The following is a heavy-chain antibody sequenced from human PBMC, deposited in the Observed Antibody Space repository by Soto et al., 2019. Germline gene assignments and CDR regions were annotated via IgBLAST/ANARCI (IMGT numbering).Heavy chain of an antibody. D-gene: IGHD6-13*01. CDR2: TYYRSKWYN. V-gene: IGHV6-1*01. J-gene: IGHJ5*02. Sequence: SQTLSLTCAISGDSVSSNSAAWNWIRQSPSRGLEWLGRTYYRSKWYNDYTVSVKSRITINPDTSKKQFSLQLNSVTPEDTAVYYCARDTYSSSWYVSWFDPWGQGTLVTV. CDR1: GDSVSSNSAA. CDR3: ARDTYSSSWYVSWFDP.